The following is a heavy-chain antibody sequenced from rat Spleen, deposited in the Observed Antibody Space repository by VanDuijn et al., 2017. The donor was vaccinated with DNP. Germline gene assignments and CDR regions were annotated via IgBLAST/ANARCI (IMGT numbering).Heavy chain of an antibody. J-gene: IGHJ3*01. CDR1: GFTFSDYY. CDR3: ATGTLAY. Sequence: EVQLVESGGDLVQPGRSLKLSCAPSGFTFSDYYMAWVRQAPTKGLELVAYISYDGVITYYRDSVKGRFTISRDNAKSTLYLQMDSLRSEDTATYYCATGTLAYWDQGTLVTVSS. CDR2: ISYDGVIT. V-gene: IGHV5-20*01.